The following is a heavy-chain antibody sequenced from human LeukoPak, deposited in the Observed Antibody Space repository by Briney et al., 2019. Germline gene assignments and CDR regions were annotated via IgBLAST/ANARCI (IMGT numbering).Heavy chain of an antibody. J-gene: IGHJ4*02. V-gene: IGHV3-21*01. CDR1: GFTFSSYS. Sequence: PGGSLRLSCAASGFTFSSYSMNWVRQAPGKGLEWVSSISSSSSYIYSADSVKGRFTISRDNAKNSLYLQMNRLRAEDTAVYYCAKVGSYHDFDYWGQGTLVTVSS. CDR3: AKVGSYHDFDY. D-gene: IGHD1-26*01. CDR2: ISSSSSYI.